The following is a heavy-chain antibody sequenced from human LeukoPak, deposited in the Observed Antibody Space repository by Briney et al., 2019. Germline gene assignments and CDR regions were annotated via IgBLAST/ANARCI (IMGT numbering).Heavy chain of an antibody. D-gene: IGHD1-26*01. CDR2: INPNSGGT. CDR3: ARDKSYIGPYYYMDV. Sequence: AASVKVSCKASGYTFTGYYMHWVRQAPGQGLEWMGWINPNSGGTNYAQKFQGRVTMTRDTSISTAYMELSRLRSDDTAVYYCARDKSYIGPYYYMDVWGKGTTVTVSS. CDR1: GYTFTGYY. V-gene: IGHV1-2*02. J-gene: IGHJ6*03.